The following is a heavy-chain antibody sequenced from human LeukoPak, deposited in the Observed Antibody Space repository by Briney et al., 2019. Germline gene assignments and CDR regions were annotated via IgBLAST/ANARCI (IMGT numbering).Heavy chain of an antibody. CDR1: GYSISSGSY. Sequence: SETLSLTCTVSGYSISSGSYRGWIRQPPGKGLEYIGSIYHSGITYYNPSLNSRVTMSVDTSKNQFSLNLSSVTAADTAVYYCARSTVTAGLSYWYFDLWGRGTLVTVSS. D-gene: IGHD2-21*02. V-gene: IGHV4-38-2*02. CDR2: IYHSGIT. CDR3: ARSTVTAGLSYWYFDL. J-gene: IGHJ2*01.